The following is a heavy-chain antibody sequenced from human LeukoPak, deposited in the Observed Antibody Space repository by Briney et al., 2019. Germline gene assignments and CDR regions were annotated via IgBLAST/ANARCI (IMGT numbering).Heavy chain of an antibody. CDR1: VFTFSSYW. Sequence: GGSLRLSCAASVFTFSSYWMSWVRQAPGKGLRCVANIKQDGSEKYYVDSVRGRFTLSRDNAKNSLYLQMNSLRVEDTAVYYCATSAARAIESWGQGTLVTVSS. J-gene: IGHJ4*02. V-gene: IGHV3-7*01. CDR2: IKQDGSEK. CDR3: ATSAARAIES. D-gene: IGHD6-25*01.